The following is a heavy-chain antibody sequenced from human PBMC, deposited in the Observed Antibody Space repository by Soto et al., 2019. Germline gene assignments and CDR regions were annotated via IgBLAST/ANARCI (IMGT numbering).Heavy chain of an antibody. CDR3: ARRSVAGMPWFDP. CDR2: IYHSGNT. Sequence: QVQLHESGPGLVKPSGTLSLTCAVSGVSITSTNCWSWVRQSPGRGLEWIGQIYHSGNTNSNPSLKSRVSMALDKANNHVSLNLTSVTDADTAVYYCARRSVAGMPWFDPWGQGTLVTVSS. CDR1: GVSITSTNC. J-gene: IGHJ5*02. D-gene: IGHD2-2*01. V-gene: IGHV4-4*02.